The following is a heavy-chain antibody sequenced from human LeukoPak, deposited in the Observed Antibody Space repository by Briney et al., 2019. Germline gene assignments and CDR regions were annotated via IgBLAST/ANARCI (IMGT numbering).Heavy chain of an antibody. CDR2: IYHSGST. CDR3: ARAAYGSGGFLFDY. V-gene: IGHV4-59*01. D-gene: IGHD3-10*01. J-gene: IGHJ4*02. Sequence: PSETLSLTCTVSGGSISDYYWSWIRQPPGKGLEWIGNIYHSGSTNYNPSLKSRVTISVDTSKNQFSLKLSSATAADTAVYYCARAAYGSGGFLFDYWGQGALVTVSS. CDR1: GGSISDYY.